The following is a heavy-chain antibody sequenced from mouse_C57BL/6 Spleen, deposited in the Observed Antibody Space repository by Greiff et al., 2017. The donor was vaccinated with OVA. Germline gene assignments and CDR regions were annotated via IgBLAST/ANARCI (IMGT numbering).Heavy chain of an antibody. V-gene: IGHV1-76*01. CDR2: IYPGSGNT. Sequence: QVQLQQSGAELVRPGASVKLSCKASGYTFTDYYINWVKQRPGQGLEWIARIYPGSGNTYYNEKFKGKATLTAEKSSSTAYMQLSSLTSEDSAVYFCARERLLRDVDFDYWGQGTTLTVSS. D-gene: IGHD1-1*01. CDR3: ARERLLRDVDFDY. J-gene: IGHJ2*01. CDR1: GYTFTDYY.